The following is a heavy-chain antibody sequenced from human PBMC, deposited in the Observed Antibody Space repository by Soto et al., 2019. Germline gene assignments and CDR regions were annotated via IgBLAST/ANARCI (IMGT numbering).Heavy chain of an antibody. CDR3: ASYYYDSSGYYYGSSFDY. V-gene: IGHV1-69*13. J-gene: IGHJ4*02. Sequence: GASVKVSCKASGGTFSSYAISWVRQAPGQGLEWMGGIIPIFGTANYAQKFQGRVAITADESTSTAYMELSSLRSEDTAVYYCASYYYDSSGYYYGSSFDYWGQGTLVTVSS. D-gene: IGHD3-22*01. CDR2: IIPIFGTA. CDR1: GGTFSSYA.